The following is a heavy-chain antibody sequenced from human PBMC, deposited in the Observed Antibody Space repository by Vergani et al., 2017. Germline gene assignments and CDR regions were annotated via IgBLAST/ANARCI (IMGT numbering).Heavy chain of an antibody. CDR1: GGSFTSYH. CDR2: IYHTGRP. J-gene: IGHJ6*03. Sequence: QVQLQQWGGGLLKPSETLSLTCVVNGGSFTSYHWTWIRQSPGAGLEWVGDIYHTGRPDYNPSLKSRLTMSVDKSRNQFSLTLNSVTATDTAIYFCARVNTETNGHLYYYYYMDVWGQGTAVTVS. V-gene: IGHV4-34*01. CDR3: ARVNTETNGHLYYYYYMDV. D-gene: IGHD4-11*01.